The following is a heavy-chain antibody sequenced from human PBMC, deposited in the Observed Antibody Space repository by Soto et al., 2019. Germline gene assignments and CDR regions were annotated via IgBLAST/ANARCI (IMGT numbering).Heavy chain of an antibody. CDR3: AKDGTYCGGDCYPIFNFDS. J-gene: IGHJ4*02. V-gene: IGHV3-30*18. Sequence: QVHLVQSGGGVVQPGRSLRLSCAASGFSFNNFGMHWVRQAPGKGLEWVAVISYDGSNKYYADSVRGRFTISRDDSKDPLYLQMNRLRAEDTAVYYCAKDGTYCGGDCYPIFNFDSWGQGTLVTVSS. CDR2: ISYDGSNK. CDR1: GFSFNNFG. D-gene: IGHD2-21*02.